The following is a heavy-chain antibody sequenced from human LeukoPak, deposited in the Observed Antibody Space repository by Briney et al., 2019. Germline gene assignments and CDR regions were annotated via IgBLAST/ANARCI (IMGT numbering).Heavy chain of an antibody. CDR1: GFTFTSYW. Sequence: HLGGSLILSCAASGFTFTSYWMHWVRPAPGKGLVWVSRVNSDGSSTTYADSVKGRFTISRDNAKNTLYLQMNSLRAEDTAVYYCARGRYYGMDVWGQGTTVTVS. J-gene: IGHJ6*02. CDR3: ARGRYYGMDV. V-gene: IGHV3-74*01. CDR2: VNSDGSST.